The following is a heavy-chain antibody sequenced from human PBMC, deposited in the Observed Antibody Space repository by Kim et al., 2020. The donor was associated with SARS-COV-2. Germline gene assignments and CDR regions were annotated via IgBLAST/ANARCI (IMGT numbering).Heavy chain of an antibody. CDR2: INPNTGGT. V-gene: IGHV1-2*06. CDR3: VRLTSHYWYFDL. CDR1: GYSFTGYY. Sequence: ASVKVSCTASGYSFTGYYMNWVRQAPGQGLEWMGRINPNTGGTSYAQKFQGRVTMTSDTSISTAYMELSSLTSDDTAVYYCVRLTSHYWYFDLWGRGTLVTVSS. J-gene: IGHJ2*01.